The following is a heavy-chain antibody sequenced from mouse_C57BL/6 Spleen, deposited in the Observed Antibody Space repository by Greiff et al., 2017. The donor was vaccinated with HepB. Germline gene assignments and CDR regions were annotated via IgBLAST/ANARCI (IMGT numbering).Heavy chain of an antibody. V-gene: IGHV1-15*01. J-gene: IGHJ3*01. CDR1: GYTFTDYE. D-gene: IGHD6-5*01. Sequence: VQLQQSGAELVRPGASVTLSCKASGYTFTDYEMHWVKQTPVHGLEWIGAIDPETGGTAYNQKFKGKAILTADKSSSTAYMELRSLTSEDSAVYYCTRAYEGAWFAYWGQGTLVTVSA. CDR3: TRAYEGAWFAY. CDR2: IDPETGGT.